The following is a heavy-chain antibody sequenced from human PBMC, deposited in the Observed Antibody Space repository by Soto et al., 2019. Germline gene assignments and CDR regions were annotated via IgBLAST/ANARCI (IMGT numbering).Heavy chain of an antibody. J-gene: IGHJ4*02. CDR3: EMGGSPYVWYNEC. D-gene: IGHD1-1*01. CDR2: IIPVFGKT. V-gene: IGHV1-69*01. CDR1: GRIFRSYA. Sequence: QEQLVQAGAEVKKPGSSMKVSCKDSGRIFRSYAISWVRRAPGQGLGRMGGIIPVFGKTNYAQKLHDRVTITEDESTNTGYMEPSILTSEDTSMSYCEMGGSPYVWYNECWAQGTLVTVSS.